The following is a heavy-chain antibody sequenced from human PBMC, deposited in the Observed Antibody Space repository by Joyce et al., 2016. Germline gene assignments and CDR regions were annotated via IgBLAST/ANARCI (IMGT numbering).Heavy chain of an antibody. D-gene: IGHD6-25*01. Sequence: QVQLVESGGGVVQPGRSLRLSCAASGLTLNNYGVHWVRQAPGKGLEWVAVISYDGIYKYYADSVKGRFTISRDNSKNTVFLEMNSLRAEDTAVYYCAKILTATYSSGWFLDYWGQGTLVTVSS. CDR2: ISYDGIYK. V-gene: IGHV3-30*18. CDR1: GLTLNNYG. J-gene: IGHJ4*02. CDR3: AKILTATYSSGWFLDY.